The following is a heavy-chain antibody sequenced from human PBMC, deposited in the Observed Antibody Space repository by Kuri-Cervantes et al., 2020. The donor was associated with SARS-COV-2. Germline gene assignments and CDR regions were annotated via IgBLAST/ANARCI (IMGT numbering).Heavy chain of an antibody. CDR1: GGSISSSSYY. Sequence: SETLSLTCTVSGGSISSSSYYWGWIRQPPGKGLEWLGYIYYSGSTKYNPSLESRVTISLDTSRNQFSLKLSSVTAADSAVYYCARSGSYSRGVTYYYMDVWDKGTTVTVSS. CDR3: ARSGSYSRGVTYYYMDV. J-gene: IGHJ6*03. V-gene: IGHV4-61*05. CDR2: IYYSGST. D-gene: IGHD3-22*01.